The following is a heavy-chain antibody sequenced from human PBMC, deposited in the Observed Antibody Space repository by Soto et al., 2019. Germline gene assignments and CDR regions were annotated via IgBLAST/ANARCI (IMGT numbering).Heavy chain of an antibody. D-gene: IGHD2-21*02. Sequence: QVQLQESGPGLVKPSETLSLTCTVSGGSVSSGSYYWSWIRQPPGKGLEWIGYIYYSGSTNYNPSLKSRVTISVDTSKNQFSLKLSSVTAADTAVYYCARVHLRDENYGMDVWGQGTTVTVSS. CDR1: GGSVSSGSYY. J-gene: IGHJ6*02. CDR3: ARVHLRDENYGMDV. CDR2: IYYSGST. V-gene: IGHV4-61*01.